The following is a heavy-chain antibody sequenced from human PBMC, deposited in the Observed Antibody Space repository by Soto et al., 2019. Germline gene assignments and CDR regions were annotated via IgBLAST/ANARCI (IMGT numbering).Heavy chain of an antibody. Sequence: QVQLVQSGAEVKNPGASVKVSCKASGYTFTSFYIHWVRQAPGQGLEWMSIINPNGGSTNYAQNLQGRVTLTRDTSTNTVYMELSSLRSEDTAVYSCARGLTSGDYWGQGTLVTVSS. CDR1: GYTFTSFY. CDR3: ARGLTSGDY. V-gene: IGHV1-46*01. J-gene: IGHJ4*02. CDR2: INPNGGST.